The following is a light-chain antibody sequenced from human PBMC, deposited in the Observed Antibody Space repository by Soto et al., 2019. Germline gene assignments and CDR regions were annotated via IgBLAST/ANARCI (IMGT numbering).Light chain of an antibody. J-gene: IGLJ3*02. V-gene: IGLV1-40*01. CDR2: GNS. CDR1: SSNIGAGYD. CDR3: QSYDSSLSGWV. Sequence: QSVLTQPPSVSGAPGQRVTISCTGSSSNIGAGYDVHWYQQLPGTAPQLIIYGNSNRPSGVPDRFSGSKSGTSASLAITGLQAEDEADYYCQSYDSSLSGWVFGGGTKLTVL.